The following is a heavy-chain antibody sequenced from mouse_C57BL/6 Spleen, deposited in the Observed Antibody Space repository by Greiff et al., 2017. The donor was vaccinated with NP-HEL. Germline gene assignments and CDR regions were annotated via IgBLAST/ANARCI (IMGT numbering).Heavy chain of an antibody. CDR3: ARSGILYYGSSYGWFAY. Sequence: VQLQQSDAELVKPGASVKISCKVSGYTFTDHTIHWMKQRPEQGLEWIGYIYPRDGSTKYNEKFKGKATLTADKSSSTAYMQLNSLTSEDSAVYFCARSGILYYGSSYGWFAYWGKGTLVTVSA. CDR1: GYTFTDHT. V-gene: IGHV1-78*01. CDR2: IYPRDGST. D-gene: IGHD1-1*01. J-gene: IGHJ3*01.